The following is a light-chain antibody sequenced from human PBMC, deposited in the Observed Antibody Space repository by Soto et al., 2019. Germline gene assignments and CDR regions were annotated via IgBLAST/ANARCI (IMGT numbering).Light chain of an antibody. CDR3: QSYDSSLSGSEV. Sequence: QSVLTQPPSVSGAPGQRVTISCTGSSSNIGAGHDVHWYQHLPGTAPKLLIYGNGNRPSGVPDRFSGSKSGTSASLAITWLQAEDEADYYCQSYDSSLSGSEVFGTGTKVTVL. CDR1: SSNIGAGHD. CDR2: GNG. V-gene: IGLV1-40*01. J-gene: IGLJ1*01.